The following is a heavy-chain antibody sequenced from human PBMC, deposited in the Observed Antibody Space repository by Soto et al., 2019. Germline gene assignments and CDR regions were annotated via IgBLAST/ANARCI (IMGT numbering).Heavy chain of an antibody. V-gene: IGHV4-59*01. D-gene: IGHD2-15*01. CDR2: MYSSGSS. Sequence: SETLSLTCTVSGGSITSYKWSWIRQSPGKGLEWIAYMYSSGSSDYNPSLKGRVTISMDTSKNQYSLKLNSATAADTAVYYCAREWSAFDYWGQGILVTVSS. CDR1: GGSITSYK. J-gene: IGHJ4*02. CDR3: AREWSAFDY.